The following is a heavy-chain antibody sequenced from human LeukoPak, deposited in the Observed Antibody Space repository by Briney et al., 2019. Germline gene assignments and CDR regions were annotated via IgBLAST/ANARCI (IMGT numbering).Heavy chain of an antibody. V-gene: IGHV1-8*01. D-gene: IGHD3-9*01. CDR2: MNPNSGNT. CDR1: GYTFTGYD. J-gene: IGHJ6*02. Sequence: GASVKVSCKASGYTFTGYDINWVRQATGQGLEWMGWMNPNSGNTGYAQKFQGRVTMTRNTSISTAYMELSSLRSEDTAVYYCARSLRYFDWLIYYYYYYGMDVWGQGTTVTVSS. CDR3: ARSLRYFDWLIYYYYYYGMDV.